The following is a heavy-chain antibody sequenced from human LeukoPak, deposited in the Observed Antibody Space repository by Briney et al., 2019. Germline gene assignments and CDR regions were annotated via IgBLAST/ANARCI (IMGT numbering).Heavy chain of an antibody. CDR2: VYHTGAT. CDR1: GYSISSGYF. CDR3: ARDLGLTISANWFDP. J-gene: IGHJ5*02. D-gene: IGHD3-9*01. V-gene: IGHV4-38-2*02. Sequence: PSETLSLTCGVSGYSISSGYFWVWIRQPPGKGLEWIGSVYHTGATYYNPSLRSPVTISVDTSKNQFSLELNSVTAADTAVYYCARDLGLTISANWFDPWGQGILVTVSS.